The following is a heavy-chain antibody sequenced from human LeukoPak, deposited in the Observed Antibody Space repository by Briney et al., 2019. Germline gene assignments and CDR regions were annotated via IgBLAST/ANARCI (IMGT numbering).Heavy chain of an antibody. V-gene: IGHV3-48*04. CDR3: ARGGDFPG. J-gene: IGHJ4*02. D-gene: IGHD3-3*01. CDR2: IHSGDSTT. Sequence: GGSLRLSCAASGFTFRSHSMNWVRQAPGKGLEWISYIHSGDSTTYYADSVKGRFTISRDNAKNSLYLQMNSLRAEDTAVYYCARGGDFPGGGQGTLVTVSS. CDR1: GFTFRSHS.